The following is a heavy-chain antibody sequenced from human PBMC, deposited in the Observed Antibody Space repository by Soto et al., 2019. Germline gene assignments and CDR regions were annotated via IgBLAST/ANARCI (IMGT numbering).Heavy chain of an antibody. CDR2: IIPIFGTA. Sequence: SVKVYCKASGGTFNSYAISFVLQAPGQGLEWMGGIIPIFGTANYAQKFQGRVTITADESTSTAYMELSSLRSEDTAVYYCARDNYYDSSGYYHYYYFDYWGQGTLVTVSS. J-gene: IGHJ4*02. CDR1: GGTFNSYA. CDR3: ARDNYYDSSGYYHYYYFDY. D-gene: IGHD3-22*01. V-gene: IGHV1-69*13.